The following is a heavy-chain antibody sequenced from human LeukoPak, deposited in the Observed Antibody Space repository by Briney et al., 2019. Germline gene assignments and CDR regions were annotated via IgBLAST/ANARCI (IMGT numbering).Heavy chain of an antibody. CDR1: GFTFSSYW. V-gene: IGHV3-21*01. J-gene: IGHJ3*02. Sequence: MSGGSLRLSCAASGFTFSSYWMSWVRQASGKGLEWVSSISTSSSYIYYADSVKGRFTISRDNAKNSLYLQMNSLRAEDTAVYYCAREKSMYYYDSSSAFDIWGQGTMVTVSS. CDR3: AREKSMYYYDSSSAFDI. D-gene: IGHD3-22*01. CDR2: ISTSSSYI.